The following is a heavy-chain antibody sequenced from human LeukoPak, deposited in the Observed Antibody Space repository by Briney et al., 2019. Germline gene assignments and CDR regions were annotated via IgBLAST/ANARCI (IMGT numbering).Heavy chain of an antibody. CDR3: ARGGRWIAAREFDY. D-gene: IGHD6-6*01. V-gene: IGHV4-34*01. Sequence: SETLSLTCAVYGGSFSGYYWSWIRQPPGKGLEWIGEINHSGSTNYNPSLKSRVTISVDTSKNQFSLKLSSVTAADTAVYYCARGGRWIAAREFDYWGQGTLVTVSS. CDR1: GGSFSGYY. CDR2: INHSGST. J-gene: IGHJ4*02.